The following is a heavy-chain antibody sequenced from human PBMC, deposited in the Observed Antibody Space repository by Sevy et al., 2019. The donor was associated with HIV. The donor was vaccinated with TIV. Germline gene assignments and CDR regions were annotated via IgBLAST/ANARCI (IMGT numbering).Heavy chain of an antibody. V-gene: IGHV3-30-3*01. CDR3: ARPRANYVDHYFFYAMDV. CDR2: ISYDGSDK. Sequence: GESLKISCAASGFTFSYFSMHWVRQPPGKGLEWVALISYDGSDKFYADSVKGRFTITRDNFKNTLYLQMNGLTTEDTAVYYCARPRANYVDHYFFYAMDVWGQGTTVTVSS. D-gene: IGHD4-17*01. CDR1: GFTFSYFS. J-gene: IGHJ6*02.